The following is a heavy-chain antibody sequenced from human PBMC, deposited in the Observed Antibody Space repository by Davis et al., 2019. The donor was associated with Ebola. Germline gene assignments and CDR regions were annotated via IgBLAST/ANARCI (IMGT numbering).Heavy chain of an antibody. CDR3: ARMYSGSPEGGDY. D-gene: IGHD1-26*01. Sequence: GGSLRLSCAASGFTFSSYGMHWVRQAPGKGLEWVAFIRYDGSNKYYADSVKGRFTISRDNSKNTLYLQMNSLRVEDTAVYYCARMYSGSPEGGDYWGQGTLVTVSS. J-gene: IGHJ4*02. CDR2: IRYDGSNK. V-gene: IGHV3-30*02. CDR1: GFTFSSYG.